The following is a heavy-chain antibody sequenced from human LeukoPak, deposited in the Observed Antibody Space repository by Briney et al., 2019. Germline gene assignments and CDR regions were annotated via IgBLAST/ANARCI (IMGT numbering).Heavy chain of an antibody. CDR1: GGSISSYY. CDR3: ARSADYYYYMDV. V-gene: IGHV4-59*01. Sequence: KTSETLSLTCTVSGGSISSYYWSWIRQPPGKGLEWIGYIYYSGSTNYNPSLKSRVTISVDTSKNQFSLKLSSVTAADTAVYYCARSADYYYYMDVWGKGTTVTISS. CDR2: IYYSGST. J-gene: IGHJ6*03.